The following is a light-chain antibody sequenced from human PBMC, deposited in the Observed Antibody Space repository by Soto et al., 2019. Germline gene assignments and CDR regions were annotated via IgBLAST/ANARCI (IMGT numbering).Light chain of an antibody. J-gene: IGLJ2*01. V-gene: IGLV7-43*01. CDR1: TGAVTSGYY. CDR2: STT. CDR3: LRFYGDAVV. Sequence: QAVVTQEPSLTVSPGGTVTLTCASSTGAVTSGYYPNWFQQKPGQPPRALIYSTTYKHSWTPARFSGSLLGGKAALTLSGVQPEDEAEYYCLRFYGDAVVFGGGTKLTVL.